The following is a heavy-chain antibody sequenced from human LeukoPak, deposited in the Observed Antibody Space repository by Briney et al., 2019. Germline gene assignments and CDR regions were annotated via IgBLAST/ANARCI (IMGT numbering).Heavy chain of an antibody. J-gene: IGHJ4*02. CDR3: ARGAPYYGFWSGYYASWHPLPDY. V-gene: IGHV4-31*03. CDR1: GGSISSGGYY. CDR2: IYYSGST. D-gene: IGHD3-3*01. Sequence: SETLSLTCTVSGGSISSGGYYWSWIRQHPGKGLEWIGYIYYSGSTYYNPSLKSRVTISVDTSKNQFSLKLSSVTAADTAVYYCARGAPYYGFWSGYYASWHPLPDYWGQGTLVTVSS.